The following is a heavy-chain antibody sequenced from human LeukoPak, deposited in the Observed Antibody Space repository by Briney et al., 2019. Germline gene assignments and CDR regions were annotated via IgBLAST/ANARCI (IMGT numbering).Heavy chain of an antibody. Sequence: GGSLRLSCAASGFSISSYEMNWVRQAPGKGLEWVSYISSSGSTIYYADSVKGRFTISRDNAKNSVYLQMNSLRAEDTAMYYCARDGWFGDYNWFDPWGQGTLVTVSS. CDR2: ISSSGSTI. D-gene: IGHD3-10*01. V-gene: IGHV3-48*03. J-gene: IGHJ5*02. CDR1: GFSISSYE. CDR3: ARDGWFGDYNWFDP.